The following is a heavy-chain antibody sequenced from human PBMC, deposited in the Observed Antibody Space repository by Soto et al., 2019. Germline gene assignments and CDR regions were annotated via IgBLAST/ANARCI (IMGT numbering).Heavy chain of an antibody. D-gene: IGHD3-22*01. CDR2: ISSSSRYI. CDR3: ARDDSSGYHTKDAFDI. Sequence: GGSLRLSCAASGFTFSSYSMNWVRPATGKGPEWVPSISSSSRYIYYADSVKGRFTISRDNAKNSLYLQMNSLRAEDTAVYYCARDDSSGYHTKDAFDIWGQGPMVTVSS. V-gene: IGHV3-21*01. J-gene: IGHJ3*02. CDR1: GFTFSSYS.